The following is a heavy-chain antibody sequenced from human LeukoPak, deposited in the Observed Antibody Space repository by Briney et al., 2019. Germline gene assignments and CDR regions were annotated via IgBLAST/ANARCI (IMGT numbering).Heavy chain of an antibody. Sequence: SQTLSLTCKVSGASVSTSPYYWTWIRQPAGKGLEWIGRIFNIGPANYNPSFKSRVTISRDTSKNDFSLNLNSVTAADTAVYYCAASWNDERCFDPWGQGTLVIVSS. CDR2: IFNIGPA. CDR1: GASVSTSPYY. D-gene: IGHD1-1*01. CDR3: AASWNDERCFDP. V-gene: IGHV4-61*02. J-gene: IGHJ5*02.